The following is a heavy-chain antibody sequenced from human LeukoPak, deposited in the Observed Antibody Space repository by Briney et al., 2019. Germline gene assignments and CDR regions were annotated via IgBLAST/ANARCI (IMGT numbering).Heavy chain of an antibody. D-gene: IGHD3-22*01. CDR1: GGTFSSYA. Sequence: SVKVSCKASGGTFSSYAISWVRQAPGQGLEWMGRIIPILGIANYAQKFQGRVTITADESTSTAYMELSSLRSEDTAVYYCARHPTNYYDSSGSLGYFDYWGQGTLVTVSS. CDR3: ARHPTNYYDSSGSLGYFDY. V-gene: IGHV1-69*04. CDR2: IIPILGIA. J-gene: IGHJ4*02.